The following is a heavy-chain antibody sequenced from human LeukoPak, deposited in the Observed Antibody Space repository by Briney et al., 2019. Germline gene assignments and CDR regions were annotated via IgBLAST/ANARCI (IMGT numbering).Heavy chain of an antibody. CDR2: IKQDGSEK. J-gene: IGHJ6*03. D-gene: IGHD3-10*01. V-gene: IGHV3-7*03. Sequence: GGSLRLSCAASGFTFSSYWMSWVRQAPGKGLEWVANIKQDGSEKYYVDSVKGRFTISRDNAKNSLYLQMNSLRAEDTAVYYCARDSSVRGPFYYYYYMDVWGKGTTVTISS. CDR1: GFTFSSYW. CDR3: ARDSSVRGPFYYYYYMDV.